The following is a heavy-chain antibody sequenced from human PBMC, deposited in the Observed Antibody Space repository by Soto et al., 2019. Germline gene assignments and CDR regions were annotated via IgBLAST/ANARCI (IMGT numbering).Heavy chain of an antibody. CDR1: GFSISTNW. J-gene: IGHJ4*02. CDR2: INTDGSTT. D-gene: IGHD3-10*01. V-gene: IGHV3-74*02. Sequence: EGQLVESGGGLVQPGGSLRLSCAASGFSISTNWMHWVRQAPGKGLVWVSRINTDGSTTSYADSVKGRLTISRDNAKNTLFLQMHSPGSDYTAVYYCATGRIIRLRGYWGRGTLVTVSS. CDR3: ATGRIIRLRGY.